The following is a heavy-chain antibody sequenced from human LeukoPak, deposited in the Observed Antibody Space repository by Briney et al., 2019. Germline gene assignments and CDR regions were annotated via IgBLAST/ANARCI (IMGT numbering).Heavy chain of an antibody. CDR3: AGDVALRYFDWLPHLFDY. Sequence: GGSLRLSCAASGFTFSDYYMSWIRQAPGKGLEWVSYISSSGSTIYYADSVKGRFTISRDNAKNSLYLQMNSLRAEDTAVYYCAGDVALRYFDWLPHLFDYWGQGTLVTVSS. D-gene: IGHD3-9*01. J-gene: IGHJ4*02. V-gene: IGHV3-11*04. CDR1: GFTFSDYY. CDR2: ISSSGSTI.